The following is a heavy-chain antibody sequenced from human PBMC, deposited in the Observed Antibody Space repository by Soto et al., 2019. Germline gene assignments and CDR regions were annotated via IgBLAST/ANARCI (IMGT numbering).Heavy chain of an antibody. V-gene: IGHV3-23*01. D-gene: IGHD3-9*01. CDR2: ISANDVGT. J-gene: IGHJ4*02. CDR1: GFTLRNYA. Sequence: EVQLLESGGGVVQPGGSLRLSCEASGFTLRNYAMTWIRQAPGKGLEWVSLISANDVGTYYAESVKTRFTISTDQSRNTVYLQMDSLRADDTAIYYCAKAKNDYDWDNRPSFDYWGQGTLVTVSS. CDR3: AKAKNDYDWDNRPSFDY.